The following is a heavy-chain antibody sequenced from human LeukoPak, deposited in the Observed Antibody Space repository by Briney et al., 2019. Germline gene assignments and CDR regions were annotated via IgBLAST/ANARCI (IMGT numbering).Heavy chain of an antibody. CDR2: IIPIFGIT. D-gene: IGHD2-2*01. V-gene: IGHV1-69*04. Sequence: EASVKVSCKASGGTFSSYAISWVRQAPGQGLEWMGRIIPIFGITNYAQKFQGRVTITADKPTSTAYMELSSLRSEDTAVYYCARGGTPREYCSSTSCYPHYYYYYGMDVWGKGTTVTVSS. CDR1: GGTFSSYA. J-gene: IGHJ6*04. CDR3: ARGGTPREYCSSTSCYPHYYYYYGMDV.